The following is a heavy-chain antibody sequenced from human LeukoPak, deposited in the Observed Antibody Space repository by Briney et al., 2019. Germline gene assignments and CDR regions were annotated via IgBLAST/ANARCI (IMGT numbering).Heavy chain of an antibody. Sequence: SVKVSCKASGGTFSSYAISWVRQAPGQGLEWMGGIIPIFGTANYAQKFQGRVTITADESTSTAYMELSSLRSEDTAVYYCARALTIFGVVRQFGAFDIWGQGTMVTVSS. J-gene: IGHJ3*02. D-gene: IGHD3-3*01. CDR3: ARALTIFGVVRQFGAFDI. V-gene: IGHV1-69*13. CDR1: GGTFSSYA. CDR2: IIPIFGTA.